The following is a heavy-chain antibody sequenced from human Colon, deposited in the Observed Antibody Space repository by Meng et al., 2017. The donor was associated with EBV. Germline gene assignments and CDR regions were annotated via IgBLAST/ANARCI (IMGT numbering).Heavy chain of an antibody. Sequence: QVQPQGAGPGLVKPSEAPSLTCTVSVGSIGSYYWSWIRQPPGKGLEWIGYIYYSGSTNYNPSLKSRVTISVDTSKNQFSLKLSSVTAADTAVYSCARHFINWFDPWGQGTLVTVSS. V-gene: IGHV4-59*08. J-gene: IGHJ5*02. CDR3: ARHFINWFDP. CDR2: IYYSGST. CDR1: VGSIGSYY.